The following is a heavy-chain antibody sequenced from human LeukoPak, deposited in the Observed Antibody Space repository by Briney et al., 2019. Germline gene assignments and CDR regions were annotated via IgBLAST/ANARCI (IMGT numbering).Heavy chain of an antibody. CDR3: ARSQDCSGGSCSPAQGY. V-gene: IGHV1-69*06. D-gene: IGHD2-15*01. CDR1: GGTFSSYA. J-gene: IGHJ4*02. Sequence: GASVKVSCKASGGTFSSYAISWVRQAPGQGLEWMGGIIPIFGTANYAQKFQGRVTITADKSTSTAYMELSSPRSEDTAVYYCARSQDCSGGSCSPAQGYWGQGTLVTVSS. CDR2: IIPIFGTA.